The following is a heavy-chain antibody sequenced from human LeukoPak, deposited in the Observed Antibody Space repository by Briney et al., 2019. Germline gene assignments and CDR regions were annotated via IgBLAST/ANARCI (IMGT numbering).Heavy chain of an antibody. D-gene: IGHD2-15*01. CDR3: ARCYYYYYYMDV. V-gene: IGHV4-59*01. CDR1: GGSISSYY. Sequence: PSETLSLTCTVSGGSISSYYWSWIRQPPGKGLEWMGYIYYSGSTNYNPSLKSRVTISVDTSKNQFSLKLSSVTAADTAVYYCARCYYYYYYMDVWGKGTTVTVS. CDR2: IYYSGST. J-gene: IGHJ6*03.